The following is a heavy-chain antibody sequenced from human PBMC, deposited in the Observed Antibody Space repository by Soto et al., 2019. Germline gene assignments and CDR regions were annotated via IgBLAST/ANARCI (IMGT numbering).Heavy chain of an antibody. D-gene: IGHD4-4*01. CDR1: GFTFSSYG. CDR3: AKEWSDYSNYYYYGMDV. J-gene: IGHJ6*02. Sequence: PGGSLRLSCAASGFTFSSYGMHWVRQAPGKGLEWVAVISYDGSNKYYADSVKGRSTISGDNSKNTLYLQMNSLRAEDTAVYYRAKEWSDYSNYYYYGMDVWGQGTTVTVSS. V-gene: IGHV3-30*18. CDR2: ISYDGSNK.